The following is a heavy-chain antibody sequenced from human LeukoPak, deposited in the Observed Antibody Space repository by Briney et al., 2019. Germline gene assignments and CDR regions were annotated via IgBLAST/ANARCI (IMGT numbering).Heavy chain of an antibody. V-gene: IGHV3-66*01. J-gene: IGHJ5*02. CDR1: GITISSNH. D-gene: IGHD4-17*01. Sequence: GGSLGLSWAASGITISSNHMSWVRQAPGKGLEWVSVIYDGGSTYYADSVKGRFTISRDNSKNTLYLQMNSLRAEDTAVYYCARFYGVPGGWFDPWGQGTLVTVSS. CDR2: IYDGGST. CDR3: ARFYGVPGGWFDP.